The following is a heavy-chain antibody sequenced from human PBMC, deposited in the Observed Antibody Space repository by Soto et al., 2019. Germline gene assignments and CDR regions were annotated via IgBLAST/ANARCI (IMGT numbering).Heavy chain of an antibody. CDR3: ARDRRDGYNFDY. D-gene: IGHD5-12*01. J-gene: IGHJ4*02. CDR2: ISSSTSYI. V-gene: IGHV3-21*01. Sequence: GGSLRLSCAASGFTFSSYSMNWVRQAPGKGLEWVSSISSSTSYIYYADSVKGRFTISRDNAKNSLYLQMNSLRAEDTAVYYCARDRRDGYNFDYWGQGTLVTVSS. CDR1: GFTFSSYS.